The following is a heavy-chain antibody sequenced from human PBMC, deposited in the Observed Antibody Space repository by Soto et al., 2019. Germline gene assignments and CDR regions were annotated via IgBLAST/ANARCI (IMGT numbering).Heavy chain of an antibody. D-gene: IGHD3-3*01. CDR3: ARATAYDFWSGYYRSYGLAV. CDR2: INPNSGDT. CDR1: GYTFTGYF. V-gene: IGHV1-2*04. Sequence: VQLVQSGAEVKSPGASVRVSCTTSGYTFTGYFIHWVRQAPGQGLGWMGWINPNSGDTSYSQKFQGWVTMARDTSISTAYMDLSSLRSDDTAVYYCARATAYDFWSGYYRSYGLAVWGQATTVTV. J-gene: IGHJ6*02.